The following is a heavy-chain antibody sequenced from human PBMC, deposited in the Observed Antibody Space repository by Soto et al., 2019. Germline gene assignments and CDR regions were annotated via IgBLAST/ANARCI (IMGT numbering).Heavy chain of an antibody. Sequence: QVQLVESGGGVVQPGRSLRLSCAASGFTLTTHGMHWVRQAPGKGLEWVAMISYDGTSKHYTDSVKGRFTIARDNSNNTLYLQMNSLRAEDTAVYYCANDLYGSDWYNYFDPWGHGTLVTVSS. CDR3: ANDLYGSDWYNYFDP. CDR1: GFTLTTHG. CDR2: ISYDGTSK. J-gene: IGHJ5*02. V-gene: IGHV3-30*18. D-gene: IGHD6-19*01.